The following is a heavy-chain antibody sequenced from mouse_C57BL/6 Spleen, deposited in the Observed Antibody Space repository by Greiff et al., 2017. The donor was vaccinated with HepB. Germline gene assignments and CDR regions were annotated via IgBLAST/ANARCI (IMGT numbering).Heavy chain of an antibody. CDR2: IYPGSGNT. CDR1: GYTFTDYY. V-gene: IGHV1-76*01. Sequence: LVESGAELVRPGASVKLSCKASGYTFTDYYINWVKQRPGQGLEWIARIYPGSGNTYYNEKFKGKATLTAEKSSSTAYMQLSSLTSEDSAVYFCASCYGNYDAMDYWGQGTSVTVSS. CDR3: ASCYGNYDAMDY. J-gene: IGHJ4*01. D-gene: IGHD2-1*01.